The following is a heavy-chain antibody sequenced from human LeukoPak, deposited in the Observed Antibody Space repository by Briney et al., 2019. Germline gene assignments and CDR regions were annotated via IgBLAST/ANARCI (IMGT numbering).Heavy chain of an antibody. V-gene: IGHV3-23*01. D-gene: IGHD2-15*01. CDR1: GFTFSSYA. CDR3: TFQCSGRSCRLPDV. CDR2: ISESGANT. Sequence: GGSLRLSCAASGFTFSSYAMSWIRQAPGKGLEWVSPISESGANTHYAASVKGRFTISRDDSKNTLYVQMNSLRVEDTAIYDCTFQCSGRSCRLPDVWGQGTTVTVSS. J-gene: IGHJ6*02.